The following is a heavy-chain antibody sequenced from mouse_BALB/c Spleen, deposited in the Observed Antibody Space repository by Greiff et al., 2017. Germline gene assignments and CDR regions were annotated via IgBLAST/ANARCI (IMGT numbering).Heavy chain of an antibody. V-gene: IGHV1S81*02. CDR3: ATLRLYAMDY. CDR2: INPSNGGT. J-gene: IGHJ4*01. Sequence: VQLQQPGAELVKPGASVKLSCKASGYTFTSYYMYWVKQRPGQGLEWIGGINPSNGGTNFNEKFKSKATLTVDKSSSTAYMQLSSLTSEDSAVYYCATLRLYAMDYWGKGSSVTVSS. CDR1: GYTFTSYY. D-gene: IGHD3-2*02.